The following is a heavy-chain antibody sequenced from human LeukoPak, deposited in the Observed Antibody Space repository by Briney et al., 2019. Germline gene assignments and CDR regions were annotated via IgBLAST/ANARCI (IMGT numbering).Heavy chain of an antibody. J-gene: IGHJ4*02. V-gene: IGHV4-34*01. Sequence: SETLSLTCAVYGGSFSGYYWSWIRQPPGKGLEWIGEINHSGSTNYNPSLKSRVTISVDTSKNQFSLKLSSVTAADTAVYYCARGLGEWLRFGGFDYWGQGTLVTVSS. CDR2: INHSGST. D-gene: IGHD5-12*01. CDR1: GGSFSGYY. CDR3: ARGLGEWLRFGGFDY.